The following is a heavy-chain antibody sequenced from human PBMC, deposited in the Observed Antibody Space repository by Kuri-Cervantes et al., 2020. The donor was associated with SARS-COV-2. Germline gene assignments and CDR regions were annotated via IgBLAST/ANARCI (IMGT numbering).Heavy chain of an antibody. CDR1: GYSFSDHY. CDR2: INPSGSGT. V-gene: IGHV1-46*01. CDR3: VVGFFSSREWDY. J-gene: IGHJ4*01. Sequence: ASVKVSCKAFGYSFSDHYMYWVRQAPGQGLEWMGIINPSGSGTRYPQSFQGRVSMTRDTSKSLVYMELSSLTSEDTAVYYCVVGFFSSREWDYWGQGTLVTVSS. D-gene: IGHD3-3*01.